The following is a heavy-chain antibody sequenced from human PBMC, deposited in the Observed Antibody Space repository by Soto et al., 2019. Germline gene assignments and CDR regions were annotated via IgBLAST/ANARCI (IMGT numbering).Heavy chain of an antibody. CDR2: INPNSGGT. V-gene: IGHV1-2*04. CDR1: GYTFTGYY. J-gene: IGHJ4*02. Sequence: GASVKVSCKASGYTFTGYYMHWVRQAPGQGLEWMGWINPNSGGTNYAQKFQGWVTMTRDTSISTAYMELSRLRSDDTAVYYCAKDTMVRGVMAYFDYWGQGTLVTVSS. D-gene: IGHD3-10*01. CDR3: AKDTMVRGVMAYFDY.